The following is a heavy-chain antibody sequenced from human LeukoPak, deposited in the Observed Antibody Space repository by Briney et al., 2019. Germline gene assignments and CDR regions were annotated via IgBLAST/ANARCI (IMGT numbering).Heavy chain of an antibody. CDR2: ISVSGGGT. J-gene: IGHJ4*02. V-gene: IGHV3-23*01. Sequence: PGGSLTLSCAASGFTFSSYAMSWVRQAPGKGLEWVSSISVSGGGTYYADSVKGRFTISRDNSKNTLYLQMNSLSAEDTAVYYCARRGIVLGAAPVLKYSFDYWGQGTLVTVSS. CDR3: ARRGIVLGAAPVLKYSFDY. D-gene: IGHD1-26*01. CDR1: GFTFSSYA.